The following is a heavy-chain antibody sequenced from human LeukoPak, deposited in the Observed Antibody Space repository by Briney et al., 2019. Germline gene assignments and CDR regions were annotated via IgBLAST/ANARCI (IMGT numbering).Heavy chain of an antibody. D-gene: IGHD3-16*01. J-gene: IGHJ6*03. CDR3: ARAGELRYMDV. Sequence: LSLTCTVSAGSISSYYWSWIRQPPGKGLEWVSTIKGTGLTTYYADSVKGRFTISRDNAKNSLFLQMTSLRADDTAIYYCARAGELRYMDVWGKGTAVTVSS. CDR2: IKGTGLTT. CDR1: AGSISSYY. V-gene: IGHV3-11*04.